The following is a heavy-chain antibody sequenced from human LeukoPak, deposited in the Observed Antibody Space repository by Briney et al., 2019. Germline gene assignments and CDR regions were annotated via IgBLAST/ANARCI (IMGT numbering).Heavy chain of an antibody. Sequence: GGSLRLSCAASGFTVSSNYMSWVRQAPGKGFDWVSVIYTHGRTDYADSVKGRFTISRDTSNNALYLQMNSLRVEGTAVYYCARGSRYDSQVFNSWGQGTLVTVSS. CDR3: ARGSRYDSQVFNS. V-gene: IGHV3-53*01. J-gene: IGHJ4*02. D-gene: IGHD5-12*01. CDR1: GFTVSSNY. CDR2: IYTHGRT.